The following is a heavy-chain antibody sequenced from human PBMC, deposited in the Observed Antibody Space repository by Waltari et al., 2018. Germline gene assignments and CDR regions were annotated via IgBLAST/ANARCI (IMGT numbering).Heavy chain of an antibody. D-gene: IGHD3-10*01. J-gene: IGHJ4*02. CDR2: ILPILGTA. CDR3: SGITMVRGVMSFDY. CDR1: GGTFSSYA. V-gene: IGHV1-69*12. Sequence: QVQLVQSGAEVKKPGSSVKVSCKASGGTFSSYAISWVRQAPGQGLEWMGGILPILGTANHAQKFQGRVTITADESTSTAYMELSSLRSEDTAVYYCSGITMVRGVMSFDYWGQGTLVTVSS.